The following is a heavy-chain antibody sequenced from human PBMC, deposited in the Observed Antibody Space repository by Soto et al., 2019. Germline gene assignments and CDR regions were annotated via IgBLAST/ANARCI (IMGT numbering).Heavy chain of an antibody. V-gene: IGHV1-69*13. J-gene: IGHJ6*02. Sequence: SVKVSCKASGGTFSSYAISWVRQAPGQGLEWMGGIIPIFGTANYAQKFQGRVTITADESTSTAYMELSSLRSEDTAVYYCARGLNLGYYDFWSGYSVSYYYGMDVWGQGTTVTVSS. D-gene: IGHD3-3*01. CDR2: IIPIFGTA. CDR1: GGTFSSYA. CDR3: ARGLNLGYYDFWSGYSVSYYYGMDV.